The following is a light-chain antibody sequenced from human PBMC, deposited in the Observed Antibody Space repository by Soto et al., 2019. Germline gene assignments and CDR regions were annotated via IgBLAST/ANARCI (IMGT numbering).Light chain of an antibody. CDR2: GAS. Sequence: ETVMTQSPVTLSVSPGERATLSCRASQSVSRNFAWYQQRPGQAPRLLIYGASTRATGVPSRFSGSGSGTEFALTISSLQSEDFAGYYCQQYNNWPLTFGGGTKVEIK. V-gene: IGKV3-15*01. CDR1: QSVSRN. J-gene: IGKJ4*01. CDR3: QQYNNWPLT.